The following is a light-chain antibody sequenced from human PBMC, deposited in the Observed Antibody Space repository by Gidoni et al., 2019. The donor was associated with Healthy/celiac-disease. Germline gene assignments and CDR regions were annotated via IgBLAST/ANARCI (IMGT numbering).Light chain of an antibody. CDR1: QSVSSN. CDR3: QQYNNWPPWT. V-gene: IGKV3-15*01. Sequence: EIVMTQSPATLSVSPGERATLSCRARQSVSSNLAWYQQKPGLAPRLLIYDASTRATGIPAMFSGSGSGTEFTLTISSLQSEDFAVYYCQQYNNWPPWTFGQGTKVEFK. CDR2: DAS. J-gene: IGKJ1*01.